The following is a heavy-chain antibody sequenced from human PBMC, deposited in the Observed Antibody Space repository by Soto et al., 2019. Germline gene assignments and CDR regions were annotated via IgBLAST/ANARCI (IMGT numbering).Heavy chain of an antibody. D-gene: IGHD6-19*01. V-gene: IGHV4-34*01. Sequence: SDTLSLTCAVYGGSFSGYYWSWIRHPPGKGLEWIGEINPSGSTNYNPSLKSRVTISVDTSKNQFSLNLSSVTAADTAVYYCARGRPGRSSGWYNYWGQGTLVTVSS. CDR2: INPSGST. CDR3: ARGRPGRSSGWYNY. J-gene: IGHJ4*02. CDR1: GGSFSGYY.